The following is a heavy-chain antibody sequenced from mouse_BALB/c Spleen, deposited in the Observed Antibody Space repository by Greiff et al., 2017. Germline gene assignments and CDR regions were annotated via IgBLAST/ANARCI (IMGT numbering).Heavy chain of an antibody. CDR2: IDPANGNT. J-gene: IGHJ4*01. CDR1: GFNIKDTY. Sequence: VHVKQSGAELVKPGASVKLSCTASGFNIKDTYMHWVKQRPEQGLEWIGRIDPANGNTKYDPKFQGKATITADTSSNTAYLQLSSLTSEDTAVYYCAYYGSSYDYYAMDYWGQGTSVTVSS. V-gene: IGHV14-3*02. CDR3: AYYGSSYDYYAMDY. D-gene: IGHD1-1*01.